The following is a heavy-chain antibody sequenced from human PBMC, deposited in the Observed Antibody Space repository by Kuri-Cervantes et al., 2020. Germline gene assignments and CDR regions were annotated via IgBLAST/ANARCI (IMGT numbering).Heavy chain of an antibody. J-gene: IGHJ3*02. CDR1: GGSISSYY. CDR3: AREMLLVVAALYNTDAFDI. V-gene: IGHV3-7*01. D-gene: IGHD2-15*01. Sequence: GESLKISCTVSGGSISSYYWSWIRQPPGKGLEWVANIKQDGSEKYYVDSVKGRFTISRDNAKNSLYLQMNSLRAEDTAVYYCAREMLLVVAALYNTDAFDIWGQGTMVTVSS. CDR2: IKQDGSEK.